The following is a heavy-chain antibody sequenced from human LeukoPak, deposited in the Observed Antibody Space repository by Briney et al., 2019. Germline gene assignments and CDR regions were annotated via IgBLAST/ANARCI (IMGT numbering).Heavy chain of an antibody. D-gene: IGHD3-3*02. J-gene: IGHJ4*02. V-gene: IGHV3-48*04. CDR1: GFSFSTYS. CDR3: ARPASTFPLGY. CDR2: ISSSGTTI. Sequence: GGSLRLSCAASGFSFSTYSMNWVRQAPGKGLEWVSYISSSGTTIYYADSVKGRFTISRDNANNSLYLQMHSLRAEDAALYYCARPASTFPLGYWGQGTLVTVSS.